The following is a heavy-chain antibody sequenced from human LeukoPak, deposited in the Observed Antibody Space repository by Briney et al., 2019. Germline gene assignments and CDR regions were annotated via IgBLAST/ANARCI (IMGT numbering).Heavy chain of an antibody. CDR1: GGSISDGLYY. CDR3: ARVGSGWSLDV. D-gene: IGHD6-19*01. CDR2: IYYSGNT. Sequence: SETLSLTCSVCGGSISDGLYYWGWLRQPPGKGLQWIASIYYSGNTYYNPSLRSRVTISRDTSKNQFFLTLTSVTAADTAVYYCARVGSGWSLDVWGQGTTVTVSS. J-gene: IGHJ6*02. V-gene: IGHV4-39*02.